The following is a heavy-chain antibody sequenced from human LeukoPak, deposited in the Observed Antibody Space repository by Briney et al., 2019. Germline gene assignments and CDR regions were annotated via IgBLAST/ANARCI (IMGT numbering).Heavy chain of an antibody. Sequence: SETLSLTCAVYGGSFSGYYWSLIRQPPGKGLEWIGEINHSGSTNYNPSLKSRVTISVDTSKNQFSLKLSSVTAADTAVYYCARGSRATAFDYWGQGTLVTVSS. V-gene: IGHV4-34*01. CDR3: ARGSRATAFDY. J-gene: IGHJ4*02. D-gene: IGHD4-4*01. CDR1: GGSFSGYY. CDR2: INHSGST.